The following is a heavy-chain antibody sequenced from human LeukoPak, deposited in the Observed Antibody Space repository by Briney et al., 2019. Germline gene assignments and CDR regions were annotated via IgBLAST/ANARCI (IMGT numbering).Heavy chain of an antibody. CDR3: ATEFPLTEGSHYFDY. J-gene: IGHJ4*02. CDR2: ISHSGNT. V-gene: IGHV4-38-2*02. CDR1: GYSISRGYY. D-gene: IGHD3-10*01. Sequence: PSETLSLTCTVSGYSISRGYYWGWIRQPPGKGLEWIGSISHSGNTYYNPSLKSRVTISEDTSKDQFSLRLTSVTAADTAVYYCATEFPLTEGSHYFDYWGQGTLVTVSS.